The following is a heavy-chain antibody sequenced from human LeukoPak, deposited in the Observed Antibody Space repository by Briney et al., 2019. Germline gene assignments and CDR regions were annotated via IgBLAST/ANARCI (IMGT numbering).Heavy chain of an antibody. V-gene: IGHV1-69*02. J-gene: IGHJ6*02. D-gene: IGHD2-2*01. CDR2: IIPILGIA. CDR1: GGTFSSYT. Sequence: SVKVSCKASGGTFSSYTISWVRQAPGQGLEWMGRIIPILGIANYAQKFQGRVTITADKSTSTAYMELSSLRSGDTAVYYCARVVVVPAAHSYYYYGMDVWGQGTTVTVSS. CDR3: ARVVVVPAAHSYYYYGMDV.